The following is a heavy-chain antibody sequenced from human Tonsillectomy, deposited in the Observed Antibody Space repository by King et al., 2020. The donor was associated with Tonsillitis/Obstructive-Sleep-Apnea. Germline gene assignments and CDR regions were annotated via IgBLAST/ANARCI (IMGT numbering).Heavy chain of an antibody. J-gene: IGHJ3*01. V-gene: IGHV1-8*03. Sequence: INWVRQATGQGLEWMGWMNPNSGNTGYAQKFQGRVTITRNTSISTAYMDLSSLRSEDTAVYFCACGSGTYSRAFDLWGQGTVVTVSS. CDR2: MNPNSGNT. D-gene: IGHD3-10*01. CDR3: ACGSGTYSRAFDL.